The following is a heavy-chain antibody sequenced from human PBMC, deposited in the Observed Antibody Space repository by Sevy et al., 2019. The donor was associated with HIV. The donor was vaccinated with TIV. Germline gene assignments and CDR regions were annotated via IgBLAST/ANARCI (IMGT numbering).Heavy chain of an antibody. CDR1: GGTFSSYA. Sequence: ASVKVSCKASGGTFSSYAISWVRQAPGQGLEWMGGIVPIFGTANYAQKFQGRVTITADESTSTAYMELSSLRSEDTAVYYCASGGGSDWFDPWGQGTLVTVSS. CDR3: ASGGGSDWFDP. J-gene: IGHJ5*02. V-gene: IGHV1-69*13. D-gene: IGHD2-21*01. CDR2: IVPIFGTA.